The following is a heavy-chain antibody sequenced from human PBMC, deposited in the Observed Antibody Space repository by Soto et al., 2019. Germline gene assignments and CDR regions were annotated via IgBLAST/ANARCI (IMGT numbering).Heavy chain of an antibody. D-gene: IGHD2-15*01. J-gene: IGHJ6*03. Sequence: SETLSLTCAVYGGSFSGYYWSWIRQPPGKGLEWIGEINHSGSTNYNPSLKSRVTISVDTSKNQFSLKLSSVTAADTAVYYCARGGVVVVAATLSYYYYYMDVWGKGTTVTVSS. V-gene: IGHV4-34*01. CDR1: GGSFSGYY. CDR2: INHSGST. CDR3: ARGGVVVVAATLSYYYYYMDV.